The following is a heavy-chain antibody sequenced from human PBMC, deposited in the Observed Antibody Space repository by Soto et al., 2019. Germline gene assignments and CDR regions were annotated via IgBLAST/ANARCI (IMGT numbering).Heavy chain of an antibody. CDR1: GFTFSSYS. D-gene: IGHD3-9*01. CDR2: ISSSSSYI. J-gene: IGHJ4*02. Sequence: GGSLRLSCAASGFTFSSYSMNWVRQAPGKGLEWVSSISSSSSYIYYADSVKGRFTISRDNAKNSLYLQMNSLRAEDTAVYYCARDDWLTGEEGYYFDYWGQGTLVTVSS. CDR3: ARDDWLTGEEGYYFDY. V-gene: IGHV3-21*01.